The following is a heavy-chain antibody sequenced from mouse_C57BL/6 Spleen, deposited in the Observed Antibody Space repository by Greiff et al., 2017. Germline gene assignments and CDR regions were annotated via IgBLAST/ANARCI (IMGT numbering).Heavy chain of an antibody. Sequence: GGGLVQPKGSLKLSCAASGFSFNTYAMNWVRQAPGKGLAWVARIRSKSNNYATYYADSVKDRFTISRDDSESMLYLQMNNLKTEDTAMYYCVRHNIYYDYDGEGAMDYWGQGTSVTVAS. J-gene: IGHJ4*01. D-gene: IGHD2-4*01. V-gene: IGHV10-1*01. CDR1: GFSFNTYA. CDR2: IRSKSNNYAT. CDR3: VRHNIYYDYDGEGAMDY.